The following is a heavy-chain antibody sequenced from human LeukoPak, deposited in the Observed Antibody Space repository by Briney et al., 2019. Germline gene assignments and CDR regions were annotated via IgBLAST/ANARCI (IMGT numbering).Heavy chain of an antibody. CDR3: ARTGGSFYFYYYMDV. CDR1: GDSISTSNSY. J-gene: IGHJ6*03. Sequence: SETLSLTCTVSGDSISTSNSYWGWIRQPPGKGLEWIGSIYYSGNTYYNASLKSRVTISVDTSKNQFSLKLSSVTAADTAVYYCARTGGSFYFYYYMDVWGKGTTVTVSS. V-gene: IGHV4-39*07. CDR2: IYYSGNT. D-gene: IGHD1-26*01.